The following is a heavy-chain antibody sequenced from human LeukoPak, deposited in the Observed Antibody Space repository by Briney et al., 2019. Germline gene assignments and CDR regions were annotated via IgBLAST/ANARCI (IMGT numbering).Heavy chain of an antibody. CDR2: IYASGSA. CDR3: ARERPTVLRYFDWSNHDAFDI. V-gene: IGHV4-4*07. CDR1: GDSISSYF. Sequence: NPSETLSLTCTVSGDSISSYFWSWIRQPAGKGLEWIGRIYASGSANYNPSLKSRVTMSVDTSKNQFSLKLSSVTAADTAVYYCARERPTVLRYFDWSNHDAFDIWGQGTMVTVSS. D-gene: IGHD3-9*01. J-gene: IGHJ3*02.